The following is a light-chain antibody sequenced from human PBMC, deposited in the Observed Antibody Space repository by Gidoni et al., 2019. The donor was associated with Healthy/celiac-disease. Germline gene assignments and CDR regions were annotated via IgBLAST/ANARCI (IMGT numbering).Light chain of an antibody. CDR3: QQYET. V-gene: IGKV1-5*03. CDR2: KAS. CDR1: QSISSW. J-gene: IGKJ1*01. Sequence: DIQMTQSPSTLSVSVGDRVTITCRASQSISSWLAWYQQKPGKAPKLLIYKASSLESGDPSRFSGSGSGTEFTLTISSLQPDDFATDYYQQYETFGQGTKVEIK.